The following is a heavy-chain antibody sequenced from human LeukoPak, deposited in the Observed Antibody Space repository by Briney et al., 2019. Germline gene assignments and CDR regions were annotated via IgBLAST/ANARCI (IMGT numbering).Heavy chain of an antibody. V-gene: IGHV3-74*01. Sequence: PGGSLRLSCAASGFTFNNYWIHWVRQVPGKGLVWVSRINNDGSSASYVDSVKGRFTISRDNSKNTLYLQMNSLRAEDTAVYYCAKSTVGVLGFAFDIWGQGTMVTVSS. CDR2: INNDGSSA. J-gene: IGHJ3*02. D-gene: IGHD3-10*01. CDR3: AKSTVGVLGFAFDI. CDR1: GFTFNNYW.